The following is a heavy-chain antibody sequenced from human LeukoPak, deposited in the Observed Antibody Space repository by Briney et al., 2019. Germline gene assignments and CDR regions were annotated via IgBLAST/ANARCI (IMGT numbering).Heavy chain of an antibody. Sequence: GASVKVSCKASGYTFTNYYMHWVRQAPGQGLEWMGIINPSGGSTSYAQKFQGRVTMTRDTSTSTVYMELSSLRSEDTAVYYCARDPKNYYDSSGTSYYYYGMDVWGQGTTVTVSS. CDR2: INPSGGST. J-gene: IGHJ6*02. V-gene: IGHV1-46*01. CDR3: ARDPKNYYDSSGTSYYYYGMDV. CDR1: GYTFTNYY. D-gene: IGHD3-22*01.